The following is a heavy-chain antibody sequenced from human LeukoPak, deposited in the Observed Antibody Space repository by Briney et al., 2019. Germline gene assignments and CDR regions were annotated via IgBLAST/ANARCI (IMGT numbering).Heavy chain of an antibody. Sequence: SETLSLTCAVSGGSISSSNWWSWVRQPPGKGLEWIGEIYYSGSTNYNPSLKSRVAISVDKSKNQFSLKLISVTAADTAVYYCARVAAGKYFDYWGQGTLVTVSS. CDR3: ARVAAGKYFDY. CDR1: GGSISSSNW. D-gene: IGHD1-26*01. J-gene: IGHJ4*02. V-gene: IGHV4-4*02. CDR2: IYYSGST.